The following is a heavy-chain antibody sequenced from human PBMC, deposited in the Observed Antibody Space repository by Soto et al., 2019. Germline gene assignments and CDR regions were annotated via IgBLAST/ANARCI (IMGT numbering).Heavy chain of an antibody. Sequence: QVQLVESGGGVVQPGRSLRLSCAASRFTFSSYGMHWVRQGPGEGLEWVAGISYDGSNKYYADSVKGRFTISRDNSKNTLFLEMSTLRAEDTAVYYCAKEPHPGFSYGRGDHFEYWGQGTLVTVSS. D-gene: IGHD5-18*01. CDR2: ISYDGSNK. CDR1: RFTFSSYG. J-gene: IGHJ4*02. V-gene: IGHV3-30*18. CDR3: AKEPHPGFSYGRGDHFEY.